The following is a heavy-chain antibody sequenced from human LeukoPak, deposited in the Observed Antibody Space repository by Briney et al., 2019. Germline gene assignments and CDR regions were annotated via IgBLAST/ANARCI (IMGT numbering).Heavy chain of an antibody. V-gene: IGHV4-59*01. Sequence: PSETLSLTCTVSGGSISSYYWSWIRQPPGKGLEWIGYIYYSGSTNYNPSLKSRVTVSVDTSNNQFSLKLNSVTAADTAVYYCARGATASYFDYWGQGTLVTVSS. CDR1: GGSISSYY. J-gene: IGHJ4*02. CDR3: ARGATASYFDY. CDR2: IYYSGST. D-gene: IGHD1-26*01.